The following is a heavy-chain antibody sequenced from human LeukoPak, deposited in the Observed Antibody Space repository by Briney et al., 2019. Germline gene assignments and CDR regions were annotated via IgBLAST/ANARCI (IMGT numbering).Heavy chain of an antibody. Sequence: SETLSLTCSVSGGSISSSGYYWGWIRQPPGKGLEWIGSIFYSGSTYDNPSLKSRVTMSVDTSKNQFSLKLSSVTAADTAVYYCARVVPYYDILTGYSQAPYYMDVWGKGTTVTISS. J-gene: IGHJ6*03. V-gene: IGHV4-39*07. D-gene: IGHD3-9*01. CDR2: IFYSGST. CDR1: GGSISSSGYY. CDR3: ARVVPYYDILTGYSQAPYYMDV.